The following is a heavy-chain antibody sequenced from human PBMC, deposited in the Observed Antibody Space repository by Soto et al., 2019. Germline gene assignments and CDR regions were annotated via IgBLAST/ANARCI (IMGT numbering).Heavy chain of an antibody. Sequence: EVQLLESGGGLVQPGGSLRLSCAASGFTFSSYAMSWVRQAPGKGLEWVSAISGSGGSTYYADSVKGRFTISRDNSKNTLYLQMISLRAEDTAVYYCAKVGYCSSTGCSQRPGNYWGQGTLVTVSS. CDR2: ISGSGGST. J-gene: IGHJ4*02. V-gene: IGHV3-23*01. CDR3: AKVGYCSSTGCSQRPGNY. CDR1: GFTFSSYA. D-gene: IGHD2-2*01.